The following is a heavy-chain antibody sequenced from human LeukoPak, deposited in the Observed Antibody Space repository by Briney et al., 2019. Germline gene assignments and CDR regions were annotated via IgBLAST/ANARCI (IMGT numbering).Heavy chain of an antibody. J-gene: IGHJ5*02. V-gene: IGHV4-59*01. CDR2: IYYTGST. CDR1: GDSISNYY. CDR3: ARGAEREPAAIGWFDP. D-gene: IGHD2-2*01. Sequence: SETLSLTCTVSGDSISNYYRSWIRQPPGKGLEWIGYIYYTGSTYYNPSLKSRVTMSVDTSKNQFSLKLNSVTAADTAVYYCARGAEREPAAIGWFDPWGQGTLVTVSS.